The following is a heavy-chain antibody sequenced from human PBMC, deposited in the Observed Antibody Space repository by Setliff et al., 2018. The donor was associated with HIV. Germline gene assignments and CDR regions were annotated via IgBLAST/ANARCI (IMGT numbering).Heavy chain of an antibody. CDR3: ATVSHTNVAAHDAFDI. V-gene: IGHV1-24*01. J-gene: IGHJ3*02. CDR1: GYTLTELS. Sequence: ASVKVSCKVSGYTLTELSRHWVRQAPGKGLEWMGGFDPEDGNTIYAQKFQGRVNMTADTSTDTAYMELSSLRSEDTAVYYCATVSHTNVAAHDAFDIWGQGTMVTVSS. D-gene: IGHD6-19*01. CDR2: FDPEDGNT.